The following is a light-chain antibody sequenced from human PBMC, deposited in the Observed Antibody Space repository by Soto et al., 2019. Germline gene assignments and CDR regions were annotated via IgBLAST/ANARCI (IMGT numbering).Light chain of an antibody. Sequence: TLSVSPGERASLSCRAGQSVSSNLAWYQQKPGQAPRLLIYGASTRATGIPARFSGSGSGTEFTLTISSLQSEDFEVYYCQQYNNWPALTFGGGTKVDIK. CDR2: GAS. CDR3: QQYNNWPALT. V-gene: IGKV3-15*01. CDR1: QSVSSN. J-gene: IGKJ4*01.